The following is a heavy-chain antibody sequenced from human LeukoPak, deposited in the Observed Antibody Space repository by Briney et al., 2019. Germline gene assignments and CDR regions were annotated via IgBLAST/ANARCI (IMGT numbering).Heavy chain of an antibody. CDR1: GFTFSSYS. CDR3: ARGWDIVLVVYAYMDV. CDR2: ISSSSSYI. D-gene: IGHD2-8*02. V-gene: IGHV3-21*01. J-gene: IGHJ6*03. Sequence: GGSLRLSRAASGFTFSSYSMNWVRQAPGKGLEWVSSISSSSSYIYYADSVKGRFTISRDNAKNSLYLQMNSLRAEDTAVYYCARGWDIVLVVYAYMDVWGKGTTVTVSS.